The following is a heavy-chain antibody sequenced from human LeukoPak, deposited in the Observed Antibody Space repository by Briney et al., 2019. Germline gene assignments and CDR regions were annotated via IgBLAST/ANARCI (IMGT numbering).Heavy chain of an antibody. V-gene: IGHV3-11*04. Sequence: LSLTCTVSGGSISSYYWSWIRQPPGKGLEWVSYITSTSSTIFYADSVKGRFTISRDNAKNSLSLQMNSLRAEDTAVYYCARDLREVVRDVWGQGTLVTVSS. D-gene: IGHD2-15*01. CDR2: ITSTSSTI. J-gene: IGHJ4*02. CDR1: GGSISSYY. CDR3: ARDLREVVRDV.